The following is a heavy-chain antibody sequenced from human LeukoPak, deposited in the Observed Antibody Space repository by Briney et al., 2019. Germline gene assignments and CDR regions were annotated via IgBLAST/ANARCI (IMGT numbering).Heavy chain of an antibody. Sequence: ASVKVSCKASGYTFTGYYMHWVRQAPGQGLERMGWINPHSGGTNSAQMFQGRVTLTRDTSTSTVYMELSSLRSEDTAVYYCARGQGVRGYYFDKDYWGQGTLVTVSS. CDR1: GYTFTGYY. D-gene: IGHD3-22*01. CDR2: INPHSGGT. CDR3: ARGQGVRGYYFDKDY. J-gene: IGHJ4*02. V-gene: IGHV1-2*02.